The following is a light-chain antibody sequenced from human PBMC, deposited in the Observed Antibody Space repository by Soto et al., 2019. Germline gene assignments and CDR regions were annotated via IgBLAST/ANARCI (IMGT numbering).Light chain of an antibody. J-gene: IGLJ1*01. Sequence: QSALTQPASVSASPGQPITISCTGTSSDVGGYNYVSWYQQHPGKAPKLMIYDVSNRPSGVSDRFSGSKSGNTASLTISGLQAEDEADYYCNSYTSSSTHVFGTGTKLTVL. CDR1: SSDVGGYNY. CDR3: NSYTSSSTHV. CDR2: DVS. V-gene: IGLV2-14*01.